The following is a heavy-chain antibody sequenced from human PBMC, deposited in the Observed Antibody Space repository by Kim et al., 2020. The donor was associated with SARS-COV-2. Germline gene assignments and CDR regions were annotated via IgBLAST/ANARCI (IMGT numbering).Heavy chain of an antibody. V-gene: IGHV3-15*01. J-gene: IGHJ4*02. CDR3: TTEGSVWYYFDY. Sequence: DDAAPVKGRFTISRDDSKNTLYLQMNSLKTEDTAVYYCTTEGSVWYYFDYWGQGTLVTVSS. D-gene: IGHD3-16*01.